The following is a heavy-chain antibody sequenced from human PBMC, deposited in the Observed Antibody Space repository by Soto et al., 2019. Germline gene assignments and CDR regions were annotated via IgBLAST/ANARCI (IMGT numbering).Heavy chain of an antibody. CDR3: ATALGYLRSNYESYYYYMDV. CDR1: GYTLTELS. J-gene: IGHJ6*03. CDR2: FDPEDGET. V-gene: IGHV1-24*01. Sequence: GASVKVSCKVSGYTLTELSMHWVRQAPGKGLGWMGGFDPEDGETIYAQKFQGRVTMTEDTSTDTAYMELSSLRSEDTAVYYCATALGYLRSNYESYYYYMDVWGKGTTVTVSS. D-gene: IGHD2-15*01.